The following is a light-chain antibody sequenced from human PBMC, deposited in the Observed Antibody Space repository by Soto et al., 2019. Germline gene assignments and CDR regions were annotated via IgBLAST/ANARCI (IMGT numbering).Light chain of an antibody. V-gene: IGKV3-20*01. J-gene: IGKJ2*01. Sequence: TQSPSSLSASVGDRVTITCRASLPISNYLAWYQQKPGQAPRLLIYGASNRATGIPDVFSGSGSGTDFTLTISRLEAEDFAVYYCQLYGNSPMYTFGQGTRLEIK. CDR3: QLYGNSPMYT. CDR1: LPISNY. CDR2: GAS.